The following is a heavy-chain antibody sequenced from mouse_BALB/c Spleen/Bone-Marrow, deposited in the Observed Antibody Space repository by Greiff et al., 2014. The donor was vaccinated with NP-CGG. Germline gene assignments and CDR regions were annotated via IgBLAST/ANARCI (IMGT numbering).Heavy chain of an antibody. D-gene: IGHD1-1*01. CDR2: VYPGNNDT. J-gene: IGHJ1*01. CDR3: TRYYYGGRDWYFDV. V-gene: IGHV1-5*01. CDR1: GYTFTSFW. Sequence: EVQGVESGAVLARPGASVRMSCKAPGYTFTSFWMHWVKQRPGQGLEWIGAVYPGNNDTNYDQNFKGKAKLTAVTSTSTAYMEFSSLTNEDSAVYYCTRYYYGGRDWYFDVWGAGTTVTVSS.